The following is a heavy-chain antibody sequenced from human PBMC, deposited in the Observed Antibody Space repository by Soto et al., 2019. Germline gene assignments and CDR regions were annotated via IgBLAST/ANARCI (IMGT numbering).Heavy chain of an antibody. CDR2: ISHDGSNH. Sequence: QVHLVESGGGVVQPGKSLRLSCAASEFIFSDFGMHWVRQAPGQGLEWVAVISHDGSNHHYADSVKGRFTISRDNSKNTLYLQMNSLGPEDTAMYDCAKDQRWIGYFGDLGFNYWGQGTLVTVSS. CDR1: EFIFSDFG. J-gene: IGHJ4*02. CDR3: AKDQRWIGYFGDLGFNY. D-gene: IGHD3-3*01. V-gene: IGHV3-30*18.